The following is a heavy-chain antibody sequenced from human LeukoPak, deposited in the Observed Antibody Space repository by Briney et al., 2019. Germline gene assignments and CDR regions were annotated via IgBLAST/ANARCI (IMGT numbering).Heavy chain of an antibody. CDR3: TTGLIQLWSRRTDY. CDR2: IKSKTDGGTT. J-gene: IGHJ4*02. CDR1: GFTFSNAW. Sequence: GGSLRLSCAASGFTFSNAWMSWVRQAPGKGLEWVGRIKSKTDGGTTDYAAPVKGRFTISRDDSKNTLYLQMNSLKTEDTAVYYCTTGLIQLWSRRTDYWGQGTLVTVSS. D-gene: IGHD5-18*01. V-gene: IGHV3-15*01.